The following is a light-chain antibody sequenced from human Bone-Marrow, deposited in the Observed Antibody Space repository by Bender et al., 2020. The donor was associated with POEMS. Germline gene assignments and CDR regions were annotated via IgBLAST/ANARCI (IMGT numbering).Light chain of an antibody. J-gene: IGLJ3*02. Sequence: QSALTQPASVSGSPGQSITISCTGTNSDVGGYNRVAWYQQPPGKAPQLMTYDVSVRPSGVPDRFSASKSGITASLIISGLQAEDEAEYHCCSYGGTYSWVFGGGTKLTVL. V-gene: IGLV2-11*01. CDR1: NSDVGGYNR. CDR3: CSYGGTYSWV. CDR2: DVS.